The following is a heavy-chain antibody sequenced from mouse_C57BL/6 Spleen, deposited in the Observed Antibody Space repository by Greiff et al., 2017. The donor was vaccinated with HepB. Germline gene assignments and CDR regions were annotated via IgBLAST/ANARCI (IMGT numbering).Heavy chain of an antibody. J-gene: IGHJ4*01. Sequence: EVMLVESGGGLVKPGGSLKLSCAASGFTFSDYGMHWVRQAPEKGLEWVAYISSGSSTIYYADTVKGRFTISRDNAKNTLFLQMTSLRSEDTAMYYCARPQTAQATKAMDYWGQGTSVTVSS. D-gene: IGHD3-2*02. CDR1: GFTFSDYG. CDR2: ISSGSSTI. CDR3: ARPQTAQATKAMDY. V-gene: IGHV5-17*01.